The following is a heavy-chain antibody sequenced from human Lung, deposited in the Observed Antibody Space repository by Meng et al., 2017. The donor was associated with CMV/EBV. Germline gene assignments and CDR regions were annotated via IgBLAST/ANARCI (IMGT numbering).Heavy chain of an antibody. CDR2: IIPMLEIT. J-gene: IGHJ5*02. CDR3: ARGGFWLGHYSWFEP. CDR1: GGPFSNYA. V-gene: IGHV1-69*10. D-gene: IGHD3-3*01. Sequence: SVKVSXKASGGPFSNYAVSWVRQAPGQGLEWMGGIIPMLEITNYAQKFQGRVTITAVKSTGTAFMELSSLRSDDTAVYYCARGGFWLGHYSWFEPWGQGTXVTVSS.